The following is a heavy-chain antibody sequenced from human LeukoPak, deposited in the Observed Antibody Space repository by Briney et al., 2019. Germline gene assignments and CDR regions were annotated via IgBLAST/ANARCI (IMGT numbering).Heavy chain of an antibody. CDR1: GFTVSSNY. CDR2: IYSGGST. Sequence: PGGSLRLSCAASGFTVSSNYMSWVRQAPGKGLEWVSVIYSGGSTYYADSVKGRFTISRDNSKNTLYLQMNSLRAEDTAVYYCASSLSLASSSLDYWGQGTLVTVSS. J-gene: IGHJ4*02. D-gene: IGHD6-6*01. CDR3: ASSLSLASSSLDY. V-gene: IGHV3-53*01.